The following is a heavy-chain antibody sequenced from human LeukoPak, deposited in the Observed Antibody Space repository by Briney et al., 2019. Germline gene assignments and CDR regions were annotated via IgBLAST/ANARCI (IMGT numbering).Heavy chain of an antibody. J-gene: IGHJ6*02. CDR3: ARDYYGSGSYYFSSYYGMDV. V-gene: IGHV3-30-3*01. D-gene: IGHD3-10*01. Sequence: GGSVRLSCAASGFTFSSYAMHWVRQAPGKGLEWVAVISYDGSNKYYADSVKGRFTISRDNSKNTLYLQMNSLRAEDTAVYYCARDYYGSGSYYFSSYYGMDVWGQGSTVTVSS. CDR1: GFTFSSYA. CDR2: ISYDGSNK.